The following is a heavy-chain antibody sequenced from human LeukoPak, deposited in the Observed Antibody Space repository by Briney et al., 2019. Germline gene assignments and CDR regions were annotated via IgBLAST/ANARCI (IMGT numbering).Heavy chain of an antibody. CDR1: GYSFTSYW. CDR2: IYPGDSDT. CDR3: ARDYYDSSGYYTFLGAFDI. Sequence: GESLKISCKGSGYSFTSYWIDWVRQMPGKGLEWMGIIYPGDSDTRYSPSFQGQVTISADKSISTAYLQWSSLKASDTAMYYCARDYYDSSGYYTFLGAFDIWGQGTMVTVSS. D-gene: IGHD3-22*01. J-gene: IGHJ3*02. V-gene: IGHV5-51*01.